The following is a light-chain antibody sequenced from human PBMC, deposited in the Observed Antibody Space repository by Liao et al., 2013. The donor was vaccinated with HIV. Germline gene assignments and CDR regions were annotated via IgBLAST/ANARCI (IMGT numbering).Light chain of an antibody. Sequence: SSELTQPPSVSVSPGQTASITCSGNYLGDKYASWYQHKPGQAPVLVIFQDNKRPSGIPERFSGSNSGNTATLTISGAQAIDEADYYCQAWDSTTTAYVFGSGTKVTVL. CDR1: YLGDKY. CDR3: QAWDSTTTAYV. CDR2: QDN. J-gene: IGLJ1*01. V-gene: IGLV3-1*01.